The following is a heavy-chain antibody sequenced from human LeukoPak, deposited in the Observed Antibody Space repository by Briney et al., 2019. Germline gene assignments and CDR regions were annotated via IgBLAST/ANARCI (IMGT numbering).Heavy chain of an antibody. CDR3: ARGHIMDWFDP. J-gene: IGHJ5*02. CDR1: GGSISSGGYY. CDR2: IYYSGST. V-gene: IGHV4-31*03. Sequence: SETLSLTCTVSGGSISSGGYYWSWIRQHPGKGLEWIGYIYYSGSTYYNPSLKSRVTISVDTSKNQFSLKLSSVTAADTAVYYCARGHIMDWFDPWGQGTLVTVSS.